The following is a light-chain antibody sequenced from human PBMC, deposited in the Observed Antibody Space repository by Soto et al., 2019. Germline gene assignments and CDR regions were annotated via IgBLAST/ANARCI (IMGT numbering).Light chain of an antibody. J-gene: IGKJ4*01. CDR3: QETYSSLT. CDR2: AAS. Sequence: DIQMTQSPPSLSASLGDRVPITCRASQSINSNVNWYQQKPGKAPKLLIYAASSLHTGVPSRFSGSGFGTDFTLTISSLQPEDFATYFCQETYSSLTFGGGTKVDIK. CDR1: QSINSN. V-gene: IGKV1-39*01.